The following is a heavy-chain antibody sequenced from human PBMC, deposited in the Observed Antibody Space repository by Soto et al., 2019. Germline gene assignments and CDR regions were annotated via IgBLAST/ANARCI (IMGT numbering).Heavy chain of an antibody. D-gene: IGHD2-2*01. Sequence: EVQLVESGGGLVQPGGSLRLSCAASGFTFSSYWMSWVRQAPGKGLEWVANIKQDGSEKYYVDSVKGRFTISRDNAKNSPYLQMNSLRAEDTAVYYCARDWGTKVGHWFDPWGQGTLVTVSS. CDR1: GFTFSSYW. CDR3: ARDWGTKVGHWFDP. V-gene: IGHV3-7*01. CDR2: IKQDGSEK. J-gene: IGHJ5*02.